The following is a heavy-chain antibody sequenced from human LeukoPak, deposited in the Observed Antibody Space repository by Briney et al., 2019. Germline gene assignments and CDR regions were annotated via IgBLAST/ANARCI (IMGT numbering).Heavy chain of an antibody. V-gene: IGHV4-39*01. CDR3: ARSNLHIVLMVYATRAPFFDY. CDR1: GGSISSSSYY. D-gene: IGHD2-8*01. Sequence: PSETLSLTCTVSGGSISSSSYYWGWLRQPPGTGLEWLGSIYYSGSTYYNPSLKSRVTISVDTSKNQFSLKLSSVTAADTAVYYCARSNLHIVLMVYATRAPFFDYWGQGTLVTVSS. J-gene: IGHJ4*02. CDR2: IYYSGST.